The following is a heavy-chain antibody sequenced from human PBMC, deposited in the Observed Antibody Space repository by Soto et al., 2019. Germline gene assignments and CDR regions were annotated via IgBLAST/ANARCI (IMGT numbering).Heavy chain of an antibody. CDR1: GGSISSYY. Sequence: QVQLQESGPGLVKPSETLSLTCTVSGGSISSYYWSWIRQPPGKGLEWIGYIYYSGRTNYNPSLKSRVTXSXDXXQNQFSLKLSSVTAADTAVYYCARGYCSSTICYIWDNWFDPWGQGTLVTVSS. V-gene: IGHV4-59*01. CDR3: ARGYCSSTICYIWDNWFDP. J-gene: IGHJ5*02. CDR2: IYYSGRT. D-gene: IGHD2-2*02.